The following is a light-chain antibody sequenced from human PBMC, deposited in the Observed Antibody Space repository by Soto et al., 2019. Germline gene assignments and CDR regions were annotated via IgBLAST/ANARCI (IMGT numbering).Light chain of an antibody. J-gene: IGKJ1*01. CDR3: QHYNSYSEA. CDR1: QTISSW. Sequence: DIQMTQSPSSLSASVGDRFTITCRASQTISSWLAWYQQKPGKAPKLLIYKASTLKSGVPSRFSGSGSGTEFTLTISSLQPDDSATYYCQHYNSYSEAFGQGTKVDIK. CDR2: KAS. V-gene: IGKV1-5*03.